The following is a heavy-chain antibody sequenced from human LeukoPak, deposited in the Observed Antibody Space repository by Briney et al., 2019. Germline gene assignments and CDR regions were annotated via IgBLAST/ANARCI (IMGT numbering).Heavy chain of an antibody. V-gene: IGHV1-2*02. CDR3: ARAPIVGPTGDLHY. J-gene: IGHJ4*02. Sequence: APVKVSCKASGYTFTDYYMHWVRQAPGQGLEWMGWFDPNSGGTKYGQKSQGRVTLTRDTSSSTAYMELSSLISDDTAVYYCARAPIVGPTGDLHYWGQGTLVTVSS. D-gene: IGHD1-26*01. CDR2: FDPNSGGT. CDR1: GYTFTDYY.